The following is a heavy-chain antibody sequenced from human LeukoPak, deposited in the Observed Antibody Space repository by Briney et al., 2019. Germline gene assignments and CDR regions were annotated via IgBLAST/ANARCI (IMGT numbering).Heavy chain of an antibody. V-gene: IGHV3-30*03. Sequence: GRSLRLSCAASGFTFSSYGMHWVRQAPGKGLEWVAVISYDGSNKYYADSVKGRFTISRNNYKNTQYQQMNRLSAEDAAVYYCSTPHDYGDYGYFDYWGQGTLVTVSS. D-gene: IGHD4-17*01. CDR1: GFTFSSYG. CDR3: STPHDYGDYGYFDY. J-gene: IGHJ4*02. CDR2: ISYDGSNK.